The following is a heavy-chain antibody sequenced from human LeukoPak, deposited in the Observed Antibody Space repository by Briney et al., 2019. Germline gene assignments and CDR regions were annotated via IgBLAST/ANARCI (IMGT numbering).Heavy chain of an antibody. CDR3: ARDPSGGGSTYGPEV. V-gene: IGHV1-2*02. CDR2: INPNSGGT. CDR1: GYTFTGYY. D-gene: IGHD5-18*01. J-gene: IGHJ4*02. Sequence: GASVKVSCKASGYTFTGYYMHWVRQAPGQGLEWMGWINPNSGGTNYAQKFQGRVTMTRDTSISTAYMELGSLRSDDTAVYYCARDPSGGGSTYGPEVWGQGTLVTVSS.